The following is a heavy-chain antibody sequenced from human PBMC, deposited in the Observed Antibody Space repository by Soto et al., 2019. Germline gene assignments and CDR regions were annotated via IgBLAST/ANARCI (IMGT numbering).Heavy chain of an antibody. V-gene: IGHV3-30-3*01. Sequence: GGSLRLSCAASGFTFSIYSMHWVRQAPGKGLEWVAVLSYDVSNKYYADSVKGRFTISRDNSKNTLYLQMNSLRAEDTAVYYCARAWRGAEYFQHWGKGTLVTVPQ. CDR1: GFTFSIYS. D-gene: IGHD5-12*01. J-gene: IGHJ1*01. CDR2: LSYDVSNK. CDR3: ARAWRGAEYFQH.